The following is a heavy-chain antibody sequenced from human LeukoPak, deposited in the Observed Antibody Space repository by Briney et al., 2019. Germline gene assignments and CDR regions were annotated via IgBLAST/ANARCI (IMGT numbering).Heavy chain of an antibody. V-gene: IGHV3-23*01. CDR3: AKALYGGHDY. J-gene: IGHJ4*02. Sequence: GGSLRLSCAASGFTFSSYAMSWVRQAPGKGLECVSALSGNGNTIYYADSVKGRFTISRDNSKNTLSLQMNSLRAEDTAVYYCAKALYGGHDYWGQGTLVTVSS. CDR2: LSGNGNTI. D-gene: IGHD4-23*01. CDR1: GFTFSSYA.